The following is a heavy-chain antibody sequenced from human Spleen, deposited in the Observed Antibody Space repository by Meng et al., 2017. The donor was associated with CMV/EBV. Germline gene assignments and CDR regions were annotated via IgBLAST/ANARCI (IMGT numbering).Heavy chain of an antibody. CDR2: ISYDGSNK. V-gene: IGHV3-30-3*01. CDR1: GGSISSSS. J-gene: IGHJ4*02. CDR3: ARDRGDY. Sequence: QLQMQEAGPGLVKPSETLSLTCPVSGGSISSSSSYWGWIRQPPGKGLEWVAVISYDGSNKYYADSVKGRFTISRDNSKNTLYLQMNSLRAEDTAVYYCARDRGDYWGQGTLVTVSS.